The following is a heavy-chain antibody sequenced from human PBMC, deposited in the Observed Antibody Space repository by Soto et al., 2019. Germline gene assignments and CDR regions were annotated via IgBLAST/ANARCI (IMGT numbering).Heavy chain of an antibody. CDR3: ARDSGYGSGTSVNHYLDY. CDR2: LYSGGNT. Sequence: GGSLRLSCAASEFTVTNNEMSWVRQAPGKGLEWVSILYSGGNTYYADSVEGRFTISRDGSKNTLYLHMNSLRAEDTAVYYCARDSGYGSGTSVNHYLDYWGHGTLVTVSS. V-gene: IGHV3-53*01. CDR1: EFTVTNNE. J-gene: IGHJ4*01. D-gene: IGHD3-10*01.